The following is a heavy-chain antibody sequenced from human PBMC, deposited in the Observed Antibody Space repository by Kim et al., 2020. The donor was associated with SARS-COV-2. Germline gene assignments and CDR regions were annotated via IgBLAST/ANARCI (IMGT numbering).Heavy chain of an antibody. CDR3: ARETRGSSAIDY. CDR2: VYYSGST. V-gene: IGHV4-39*02. CDR1: GGSISSSSHY. D-gene: IGHD1-26*01. J-gene: IGHJ4*02. Sequence: SETLSLTCTVSGGSISSSSHYWAWIRQPPGKGLEWIGSVYYSGSTSYNPSLKSRVTIAVDTSKYQFSLKLSSVTAADTALFYCARETRGSSAIDYWGQGTLVTVSS.